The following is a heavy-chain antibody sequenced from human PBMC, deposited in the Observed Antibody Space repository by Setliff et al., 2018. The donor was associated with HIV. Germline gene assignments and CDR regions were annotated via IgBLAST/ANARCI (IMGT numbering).Heavy chain of an antibody. J-gene: IGHJ4*02. V-gene: IGHV1-8*02. D-gene: IGHD4-17*01. Sequence: VASVKVSCKASGYTFTGYFLHWVRQAPGQGLEWMGRIIPNSGNTGYAQKFQGRVTMTRNTSISTAYMELSSLRSEDTAVYYCAKAVPDYGDYFFEYWGQGTLVTVSS. CDR1: GYTFTGYF. CDR2: IIPNSGNT. CDR3: AKAVPDYGDYFFEY.